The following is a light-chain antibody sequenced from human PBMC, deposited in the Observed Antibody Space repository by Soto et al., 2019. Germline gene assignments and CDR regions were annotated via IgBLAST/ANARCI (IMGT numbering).Light chain of an antibody. CDR3: EVWDDSLSTWV. CDR2: TNN. Sequence: QSVLTQPPSASGTPGQRVTISCSGSNSNIGRHYVYWYQQLPGTAPKLLIYTNNQRPSGVPDRFSGSKSGTLASLAISGLRSEDEADYYCEVWDDSLSTWVFGGGTKLTVL. J-gene: IGLJ3*02. V-gene: IGLV1-47*02. CDR1: NSNIGRHY.